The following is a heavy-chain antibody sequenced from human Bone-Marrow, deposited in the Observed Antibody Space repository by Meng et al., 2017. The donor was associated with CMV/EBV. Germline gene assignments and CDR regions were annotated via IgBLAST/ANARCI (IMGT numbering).Heavy chain of an antibody. V-gene: IGHV3-15*01. J-gene: IGHJ6*01. CDR1: GFTLSNAW. CDR2: IKSKTDGGTT. CDR3: TTPYCSSTNCPPLYNYYYGMDV. D-gene: IGHD2-2*01. Sequence: GESLKISWAASGFTLSNAWMSRVRPAPGKGLEWVCRIKSKTDGGTTDYAAPVKGRFTISRDDSKHTLYLQMNSLKTEDTAVYYCTTPYCSSTNCPPLYNYYYGMDVWGQGTTVTVSS.